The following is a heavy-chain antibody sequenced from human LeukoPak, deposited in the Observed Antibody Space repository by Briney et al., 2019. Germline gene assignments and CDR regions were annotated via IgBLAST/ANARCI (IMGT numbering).Heavy chain of an antibody. J-gene: IGHJ5*02. Sequence: ASVKVSCKASGYTFTSYGISWVRQAPGQGLEWMGWISAYNGNTNYAQKLQGRVTMTTDTPTSTAYMELRSLRSDDTAVYYCARDRSLVVVIPTEQNWFDPWGQGTLVTVSS. CDR1: GYTFTSYG. D-gene: IGHD3-22*01. CDR2: ISAYNGNT. CDR3: ARDRSLVVVIPTEQNWFDP. V-gene: IGHV1-18*01.